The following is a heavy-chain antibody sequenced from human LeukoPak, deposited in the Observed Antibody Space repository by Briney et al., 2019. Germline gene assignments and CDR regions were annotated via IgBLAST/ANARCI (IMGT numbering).Heavy chain of an antibody. D-gene: IGHD6-19*01. V-gene: IGHV3-33*01. CDR2: IWYDGSNK. Sequence: GRSLRLSCAASGFTFSSYGMHWVRQAPGKGLEWVAVIWYDGSNKYYADSVKGRFTISRDNSKNTPYLQMNSLRAEDTAVYYCARDGSSGWYWVDYWGQGTLVTVSS. CDR1: GFTFSSYG. J-gene: IGHJ4*02. CDR3: ARDGSSGWYWVDY.